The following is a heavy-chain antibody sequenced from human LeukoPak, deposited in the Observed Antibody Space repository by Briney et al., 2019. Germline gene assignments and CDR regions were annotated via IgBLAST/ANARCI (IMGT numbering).Heavy chain of an antibody. Sequence: GRSLRLSCAASGFTFSSYAMHWVRQAPGKGLEWVAVISYDGSNKYYADSVKGRFTISRDNSKYTLYLQMNSLRAEDTAVYYCARGYSYGRGAFDIWGQGTMVTVSS. J-gene: IGHJ3*02. V-gene: IGHV3-30*04. D-gene: IGHD5-18*01. CDR2: ISYDGSNK. CDR1: GFTFSSYA. CDR3: ARGYSYGRGAFDI.